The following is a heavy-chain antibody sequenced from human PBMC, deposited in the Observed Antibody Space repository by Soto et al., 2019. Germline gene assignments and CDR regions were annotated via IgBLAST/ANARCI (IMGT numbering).Heavy chain of an antibody. V-gene: IGHV4-31*03. CDR3: ASEVMEPIESDGFDV. CDR1: GGSISTDNYY. J-gene: IGHJ3*01. CDR2: IDYRGTV. D-gene: IGHD1-26*01. Sequence: QVQLQESGPGLVKPSETLSLTCTVSGGSISTDNYYWSWVRQHPGKGLEWIGYIDYRGTVHYNPSLMSRGTISLDRSKNQFSLTLYSVSAAHTAIYFCASEVMEPIESDGFDVWGQGTMVTVSS.